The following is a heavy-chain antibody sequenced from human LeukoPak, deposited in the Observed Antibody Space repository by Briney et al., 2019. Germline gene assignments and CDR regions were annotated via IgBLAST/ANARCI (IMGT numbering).Heavy chain of an antibody. V-gene: IGHV3-33*06. J-gene: IGHJ4*02. CDR2: IWYDGSNK. CDR1: GFTFSSYG. Sequence: GGSLRLSCAASGFTFSSYGMHWVRQAPGKGLEWVEVIWYDGSNKYYADSVKGRFTISRDNSKNTLYLQMNSLRAEDTAVYYCAKELPVAAALDYWGQGTLVTVSS. CDR3: AKELPVAAALDY. D-gene: IGHD6-25*01.